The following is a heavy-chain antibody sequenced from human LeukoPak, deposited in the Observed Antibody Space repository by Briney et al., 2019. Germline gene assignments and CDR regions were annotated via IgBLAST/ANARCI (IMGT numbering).Heavy chain of an antibody. Sequence: SETLSLTCTVSGGSISNYYWNWIRQPPGKGLEWIGYIYYTGSTNYNPSLKSRVTISVDTSKNQFSLKLSSVTAADTAVYYCARVMGRVVTAIDYWGQGTLVTVSS. CDR2: IYYTGST. V-gene: IGHV4-59*12. J-gene: IGHJ4*02. D-gene: IGHD2-21*02. CDR3: ARVMGRVVTAIDY. CDR1: GGSISNYY.